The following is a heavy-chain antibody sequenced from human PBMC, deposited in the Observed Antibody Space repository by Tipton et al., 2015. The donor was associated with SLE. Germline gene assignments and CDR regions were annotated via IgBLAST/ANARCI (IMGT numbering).Heavy chain of an antibody. Sequence: TLSLTCTVSGGSISTHYWSWIRQPPGKGLEWIGRLYTTGSTYYNPSLKSRVSMSVDTSKNQFSLKLSSVTAADTAVYYCATIALAAAGSGWFDPWGQGTLVTVSS. CDR3: ATIALAAAGSGWFDP. D-gene: IGHD6-13*01. J-gene: IGHJ5*02. CDR1: GGSISTHY. CDR2: LYTTGST. V-gene: IGHV4-4*07.